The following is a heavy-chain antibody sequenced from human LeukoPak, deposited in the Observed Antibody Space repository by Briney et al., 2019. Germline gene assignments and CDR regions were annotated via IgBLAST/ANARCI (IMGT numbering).Heavy chain of an antibody. J-gene: IGHJ4*02. CDR3: ARRPGGYTYGRQNFDY. D-gene: IGHD5-18*01. CDR1: GCPSASSS. Sequence: ATGCPSASSSGGGVARLHGKGLRWMGKTYPGDSDTRYSPSFQGQVTISADKSISTAYLQWSSLKASDTAMYYCARRPGGYTYGRQNFDYGGQGTLVTVSS. V-gene: IGHV5-51*01. CDR2: TYPGDSDT.